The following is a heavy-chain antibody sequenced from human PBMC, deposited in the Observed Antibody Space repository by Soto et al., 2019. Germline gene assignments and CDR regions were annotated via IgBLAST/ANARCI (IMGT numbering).Heavy chain of an antibody. Sequence: QVQLVQSGAEVKKPGASVKVSCKASGYTFSSYGISWVRQAPGQGLEWMGWISAYNGNTNYAQNLHCIVTMTTNISASTVYMALRSLRSDDTAVYYCARGGWDVDPWGQGTLVTVSS. V-gene: IGHV1-18*01. CDR3: ARGGWDVDP. CDR1: GYTFSSYG. CDR2: ISAYNGNT. D-gene: IGHD3-16*01. J-gene: IGHJ5*02.